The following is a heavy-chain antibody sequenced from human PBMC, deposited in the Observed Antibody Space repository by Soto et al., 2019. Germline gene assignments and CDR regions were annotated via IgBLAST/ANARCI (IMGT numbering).Heavy chain of an antibody. D-gene: IGHD2-21*02. CDR1: GGSISCGGYY. Sequence: TLSLTCTVSGGSISCGGYYWSWILQHPGKGLEWIGYIYYSGSTYYNPSLKSRVTISVDTSKNQFSLKLSSVTAADTAVYYCARVCGGDCHYGMDVWGQGTTVTVSS. CDR3: ARVCGGDCHYGMDV. CDR2: IYYSGST. J-gene: IGHJ6*02. V-gene: IGHV4-31*03.